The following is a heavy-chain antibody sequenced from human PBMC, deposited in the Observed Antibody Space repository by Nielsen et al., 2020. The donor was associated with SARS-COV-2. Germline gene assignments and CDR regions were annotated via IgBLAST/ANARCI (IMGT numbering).Heavy chain of an antibody. J-gene: IGHJ5*02. Sequence: GESLKISCAASGFTFSNAWMSWVRQAPGKGLEWVGRIKSKTDGGTTDYAAPVKGRFTISRDDSKNTLYLQMSSLKTEDTAVYYCTTSFGKGMFRSWGQGTLVTV. CDR1: GFTFSNAW. D-gene: IGHD3-10*01. CDR2: IKSKTDGGTT. CDR3: TTSFGKGMFRS. V-gene: IGHV3-15*01.